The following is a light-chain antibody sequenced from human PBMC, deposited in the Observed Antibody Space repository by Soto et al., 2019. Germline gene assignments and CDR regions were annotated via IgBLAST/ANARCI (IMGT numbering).Light chain of an antibody. V-gene: IGKV3-11*01. Sequence: EVVLTQSPGTLSLSPGERATPSCRASQSVSSYLAWYQQKPGQAPRLLIYDASNRATGIPARFSGSGSGTDLTLTITSLEPEDFAVYYCQQYGTPRSVTFGQGTRLEI. CDR3: QQYGTPRSVT. CDR2: DAS. CDR1: QSVSSY. J-gene: IGKJ5*01.